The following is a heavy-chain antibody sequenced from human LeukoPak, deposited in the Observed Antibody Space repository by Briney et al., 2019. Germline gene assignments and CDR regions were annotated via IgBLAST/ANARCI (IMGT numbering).Heavy chain of an antibody. D-gene: IGHD1-26*01. CDR1: DGSINSYY. Sequence: SETLSLTCSVSDGSINSYYWNWIRRPPGKGLEWIGYIHYNGNTNYSPSLKSRVTMSVDTSKNLFSLKVSSVTAADTAVYYCARGRSNYYGMDVWGQGTTVTVSS. CDR2: IHYNGNT. J-gene: IGHJ6*02. V-gene: IGHV4-59*01. CDR3: ARGRSNYYGMDV.